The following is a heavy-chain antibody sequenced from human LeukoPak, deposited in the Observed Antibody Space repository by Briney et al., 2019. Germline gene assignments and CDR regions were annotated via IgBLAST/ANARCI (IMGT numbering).Heavy chain of an antibody. J-gene: IGHJ6*04. D-gene: IGHD3-22*01. CDR3: ARLSSEGGYSCCYGMDV. V-gene: IGHV1-69*05. CDR2: ISPNLGTT. Sequence: VASVKVSCKASGGTFSSYAINWVRQAPGQGLECVGGISPNLGTTNYAQNFQGRVTIPRDEPKSTAYKQLSSLRSEDTAVYYGARLSSEGGYSCCYGMDVWGKGTTVTVSS. CDR1: GGTFSSYA.